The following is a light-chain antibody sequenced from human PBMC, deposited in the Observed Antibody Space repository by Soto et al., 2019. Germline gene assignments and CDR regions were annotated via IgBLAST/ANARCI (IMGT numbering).Light chain of an antibody. CDR1: QSINIW. J-gene: IGKJ2*01. V-gene: IGKV1-5*01. CDR2: DAS. CDR3: QPYNIYPYT. Sequence: DIRMSHCLPTLSESRGDRVTXTCRASQSINIWLAWYQQKPGKAPKLLIYDASSLETGVPSRFSGPGSGTEFTLTIISLQPDDFATYYCQPYNIYPYTFGRGTK.